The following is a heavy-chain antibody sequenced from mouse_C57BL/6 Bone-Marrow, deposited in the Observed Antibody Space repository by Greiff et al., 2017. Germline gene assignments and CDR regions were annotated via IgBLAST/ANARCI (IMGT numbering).Heavy chain of an antibody. J-gene: IGHJ4*01. D-gene: IGHD1-1*01. CDR1: GFTFSSYG. Sequence: VQLKESGGDLVKPGGSLKLSCAASGFTFSSYGMSWVRQTPDKRLEWVATISSGGSYTYYPDSVKGRFTISRDNAKNTLYLQMSSLKSEDTAMYYCARRGITTVVATDYAMDYWGQGTSVTVSS. CDR2: ISSGGSYT. V-gene: IGHV5-6*01. CDR3: ARRGITTVVATDYAMDY.